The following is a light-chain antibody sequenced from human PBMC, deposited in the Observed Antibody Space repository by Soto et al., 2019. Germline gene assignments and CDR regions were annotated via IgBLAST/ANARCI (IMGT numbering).Light chain of an antibody. CDR1: RSNIGRNF. V-gene: IGLV1-47*01. J-gene: IGLJ3*02. CDR3: SAWDDTLDAQV. CDR2: RNN. Sequence: QSVLTQSPSASGTPGQRVTISCSGSRSNIGRNFAYWYQHVPGTAHRLLIQRNNERPSGVPDRFSGSKSGTSVSLAISGLRSDDEATYYCSAWDDTLDAQVFGGGTKVTVL.